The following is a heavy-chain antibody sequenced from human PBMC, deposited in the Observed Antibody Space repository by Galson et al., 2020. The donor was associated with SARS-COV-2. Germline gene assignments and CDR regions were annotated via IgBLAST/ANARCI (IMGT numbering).Heavy chain of an antibody. V-gene: IGHV3-23*01. CDR1: GFTFSSYA. D-gene: IGHD5-18*01. CDR2: ISGSGGST. CDR3: AKDAPYCGYSYGYSRVCYFDY. J-gene: IGHJ4*02. Sequence: GESLKISCAASGFTFSSYAMSWVRQAPGKGLEWVSAISGSGGSTYYADSVKGRFTISRDNSKNTLYLQMNSLRAEDTAVYYCAKDAPYCGYSYGYSRVCYFDYWGQGTLVTVSS.